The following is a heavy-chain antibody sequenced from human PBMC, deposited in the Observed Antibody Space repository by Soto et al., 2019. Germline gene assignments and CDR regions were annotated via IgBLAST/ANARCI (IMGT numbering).Heavy chain of an antibody. Sequence: SETLSLTCTVSGGSISSGDYYWSWIRQPPGKGLKWIGYIYYSGCTYYNPSLNSRVTISVVTSKNQFSLKLSSVTAADTAVYYCARGPGYYYDYYFDYWGQGTLVTVSS. J-gene: IGHJ4*02. D-gene: IGHD3-22*01. CDR2: IYYSGCT. V-gene: IGHV4-30-4*01. CDR1: GGSISSGDYY. CDR3: ARGPGYYYDYYFDY.